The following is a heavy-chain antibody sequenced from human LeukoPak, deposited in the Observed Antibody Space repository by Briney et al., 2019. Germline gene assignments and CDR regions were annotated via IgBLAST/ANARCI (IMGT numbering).Heavy chain of an antibody. CDR3: ARVKDGFFDY. CDR2: ISTGNGDT. J-gene: IGHJ4*02. V-gene: IGHV1-3*04. CDR1: GYTFISNT. Sequence: ASVKVSCKASGYTFISNTLNWLRQAPGQSLEWMGLISTGNGDTKYSQKFQGRVTITRDASATTAYMELSSLRFEDTAIYYCARVKDGFFDYRGQGTLVTVSS. D-gene: IGHD3-10*01.